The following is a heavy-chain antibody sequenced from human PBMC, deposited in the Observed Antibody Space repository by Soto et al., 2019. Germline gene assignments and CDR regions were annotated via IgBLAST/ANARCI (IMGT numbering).Heavy chain of an antibody. J-gene: IGHJ4*02. CDR2: IYYSGST. D-gene: IGHD6-19*01. V-gene: IGHV4-31*03. CDR3: ARAQQTLPGIAVAGLFEY. CDR1: GGSISSGGYY. Sequence: SETLSLTCTVSGGSISSGGYYWSWIRQHPGKGLEWIGYIYYSGSTYYNPSLKSRVTISVDTSKNQFSLKLSSVTAADTAVYYCARAQQTLPGIAVAGLFEYWGQGTLVTVSS.